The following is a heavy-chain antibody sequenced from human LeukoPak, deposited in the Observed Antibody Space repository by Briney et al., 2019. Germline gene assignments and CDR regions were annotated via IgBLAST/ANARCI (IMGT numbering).Heavy chain of an antibody. Sequence: GGSLRLSCAASGFTFSDYYMSWIRQAPGKGLEWVSYISTSGSTIYYADSLKGRFTISRDNAKNSLYLQMNSLRAEDTAVYYCARAKPKNMVRGLIMRRESRYYFDYWGQGTLVTVSS. CDR3: ARAKPKNMVRGLIMRRESRYYFDY. J-gene: IGHJ4*02. CDR1: GFTFSDYY. D-gene: IGHD3-10*01. V-gene: IGHV3-11*01. CDR2: ISTSGSTI.